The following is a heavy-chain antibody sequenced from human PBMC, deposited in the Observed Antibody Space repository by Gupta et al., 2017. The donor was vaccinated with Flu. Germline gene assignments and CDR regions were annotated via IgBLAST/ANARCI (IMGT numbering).Heavy chain of an antibody. CDR2: LSPGCDTT. V-gene: IGHV3-23*01. D-gene: IGHD5-12*01. J-gene: IGHJ4*02. CDR3: ANLRIGGYDMSGDY. Sequence: EVQFLESGGGLVQPGGSLRLSCTASGFALRRSAVSWVRQAPGKGLEWVSALSPGCDTTYYADSVTGRFTISRDNSNSTLYLQMNSLKAGDTAVYYCANLRIGGYDMSGDYWGQGSLVTVSS. CDR1: GFALRRSA.